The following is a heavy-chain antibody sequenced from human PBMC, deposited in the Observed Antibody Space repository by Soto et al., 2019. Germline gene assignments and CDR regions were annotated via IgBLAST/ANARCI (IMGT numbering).Heavy chain of an antibody. J-gene: IGHJ4*02. V-gene: IGHV4-59*01. CDR1: GGSISSYY. CDR3: ARDSSGGHDYGDFGLD. Sequence: SETLSLTCTVSGGSISSYYWSWIRQPPGKGLEWIGYIYYSGSTNYNPSLKSRVTISVDTSKNQFSLKLSSVTAADTAVYYCARDSSGGHDYGDFGLDWGQGTLVTVSS. CDR2: IYYSGST. D-gene: IGHD4-17*01.